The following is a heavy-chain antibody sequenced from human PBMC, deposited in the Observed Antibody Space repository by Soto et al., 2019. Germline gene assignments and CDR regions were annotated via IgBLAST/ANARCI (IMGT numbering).Heavy chain of an antibody. Sequence: PSETLSLTCTVSGGSISSYYWSWIRQPPGKGLEWIGYIYYSGRTNYNPSLKSRVTISVDTSKNQFSLKLSSVTAADTAVYYCARRWGMASDYWGQGTLVTLSS. CDR3: ARRWGMASDY. CDR2: IYYSGRT. CDR1: GGSISSYY. V-gene: IGHV4-59*01. J-gene: IGHJ4*02. D-gene: IGHD3-16*01.